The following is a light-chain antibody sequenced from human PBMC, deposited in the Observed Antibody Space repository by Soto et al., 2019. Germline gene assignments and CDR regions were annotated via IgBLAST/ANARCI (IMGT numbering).Light chain of an antibody. CDR1: NIGSKS. V-gene: IGLV3-21*02. CDR3: QVWDSSRDHYV. J-gene: IGLJ1*01. Sequence: SYELTQPPSVSVAPGQTARITCGGNNIGSKSVHWYQQKPGQAPVLVVYDDSDRPSGIPERFSGSNSGNTATLTISRVEAGDEADDYCQVWDSSRDHYVFGTGTKVTVL. CDR2: DDS.